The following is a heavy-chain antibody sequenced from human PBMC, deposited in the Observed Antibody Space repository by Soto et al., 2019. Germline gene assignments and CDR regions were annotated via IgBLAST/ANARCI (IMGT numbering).Heavy chain of an antibody. CDR1: GFTLSRFW. CDR3: ARVAMVRGAPDY. D-gene: IGHD3-10*01. CDR2: IHKDGSEK. Sequence: PGGSLRLSCAAYGFTLSRFWMSWVRQTPGKGLEWVANIHKDGSEKYYVDSVKGRFTISRDNSKNTLYLQMNSLRAEDTAVYYCARVAMVRGAPDYWGQGTLVTVSS. V-gene: IGHV3-7*01. J-gene: IGHJ4*02.